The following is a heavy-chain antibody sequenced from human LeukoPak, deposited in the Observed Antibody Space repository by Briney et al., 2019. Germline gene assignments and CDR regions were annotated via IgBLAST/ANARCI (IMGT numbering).Heavy chain of an antibody. CDR3: AARYSGYDLRFDY. CDR1: GFTFSSYA. Sequence: GGSLRLSCAASGFTFSSYAMSWVRQAPGKGLEWVSAISGSGGSTYYTDSVKGRFTISRDNSKNTLYLQMNSLRAEDTAVYYCAARYSGYDLRFDYWGQGTLVTVSS. J-gene: IGHJ4*02. CDR2: ISGSGGST. V-gene: IGHV3-23*01. D-gene: IGHD5-12*01.